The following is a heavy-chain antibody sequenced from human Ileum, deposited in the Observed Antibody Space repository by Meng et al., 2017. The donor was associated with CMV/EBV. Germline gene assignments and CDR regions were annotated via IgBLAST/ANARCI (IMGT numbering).Heavy chain of an antibody. CDR3: ARNTREYSSSPFDY. J-gene: IGHJ4*02. V-gene: IGHV3-20*04. D-gene: IGHD6-6*01. Sequence: AGSLRLSCAVSGFTFDDYGMSWVRHAPGKGLEWVSGINWNGGSTGNADSVKGRFTISRDNAKNSLYLQMNSLRAEETGLYYCARNTREYSSSPFDYWGQGTLVTVSS. CDR2: INWNGGST. CDR1: GFTFDDYG.